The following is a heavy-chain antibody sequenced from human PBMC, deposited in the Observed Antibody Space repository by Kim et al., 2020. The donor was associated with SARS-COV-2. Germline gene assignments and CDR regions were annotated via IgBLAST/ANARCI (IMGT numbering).Heavy chain of an antibody. V-gene: IGHV3-30*18. CDR3: AKVPDFWSGYYLDPDYGMDV. D-gene: IGHD3-3*01. J-gene: IGHJ6*02. CDR2: ISYDGSNK. Sequence: GGSLRLSCAASGFTFSSYGMHWVRQAPGKGLEWVAVISYDGSNKYYADSVKGRFTISRDNSKNTLYLQMNSLRAEDTAVYYCAKVPDFWSGYYLDPDYGMDVWGQGTTVTVSS. CDR1: GFTFSSYG.